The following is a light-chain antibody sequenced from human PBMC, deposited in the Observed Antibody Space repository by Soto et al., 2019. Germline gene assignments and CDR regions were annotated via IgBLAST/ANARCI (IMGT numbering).Light chain of an antibody. J-gene: IGKJ3*01. CDR2: DAS. CDR3: QQSYSTPT. CDR1: QSISSW. V-gene: IGKV1-5*01. Sequence: DIQMNQSPSTLSASVGDRVTITCRASQSISSWLAWYQQKPGKAPKLLIYDASSLYSGVPSRFSGSGSGTDFTLTISTLQPEDFATYYCQQSYSTPTFGPGTKVDNK.